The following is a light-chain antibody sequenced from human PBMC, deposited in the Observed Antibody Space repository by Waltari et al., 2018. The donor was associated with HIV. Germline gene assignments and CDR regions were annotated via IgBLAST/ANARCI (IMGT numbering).Light chain of an antibody. CDR1: SSNIGSNY. J-gene: IGLJ3*02. Sequence: QSVLTQPPSASGTPGQRVTIPCSASSSNIGSNYVYWYQHLPGTAPKLLIYMNNQRPSGVPDRFSGSKSGTSASLAISGLRSEDEADYYCAAWDASLSAWVFGGGTKLTVL. CDR2: MNN. V-gene: IGLV1-47*01. CDR3: AAWDASLSAWV.